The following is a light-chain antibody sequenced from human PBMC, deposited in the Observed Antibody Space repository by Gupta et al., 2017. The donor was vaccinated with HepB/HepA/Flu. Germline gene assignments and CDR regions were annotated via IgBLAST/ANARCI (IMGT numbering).Light chain of an antibody. CDR3: RQHNTYPRT. CDR2: GSY. J-gene: IGKJ1*01. Sequence: DIQMTQSPSSLSAFVGDRIAITCRASQDIGNDLGWYQQKPGKAPKRLIYGSYTLRSGVPSRFSGSGSGTEFTLTINSLRPEDFATYYCRQHNTYPRTFGPGTKVEIK. V-gene: IGKV1-17*01. CDR1: QDIGND.